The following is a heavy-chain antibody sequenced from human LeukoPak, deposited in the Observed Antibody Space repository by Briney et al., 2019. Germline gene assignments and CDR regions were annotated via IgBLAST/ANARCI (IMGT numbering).Heavy chain of an antibody. D-gene: IGHD2-15*01. CDR3: VRGYSFGPYGMDV. V-gene: IGHV3-64D*09. Sequence: GGSLRLSCSASGFPFSSYAMHWVRQASGKGLEYVSAISDSGGSTYYADSAKGRFTISRDNSKNTLYLQMSSLRAEDTAVYFCVRGYSFGPYGMDVWGQGTTVTVSS. J-gene: IGHJ6*02. CDR1: GFPFSSYA. CDR2: ISDSGGST.